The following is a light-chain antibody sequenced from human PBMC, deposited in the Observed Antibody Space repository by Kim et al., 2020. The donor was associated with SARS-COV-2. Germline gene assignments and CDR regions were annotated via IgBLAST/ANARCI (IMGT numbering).Light chain of an antibody. CDR1: QSISTW. V-gene: IGKV1-5*01. CDR2: DVS. CDR3: QQYDTNSRT. Sequence: DIQMTQSPSTLSASVGDRVTFTCRASQSISTWLAWYQHKPGKAPKLLIHDVSSLESGVPSRFSGSGSGTEFTLTISSLQPDDYATYYCQQYDTNSRTFGRGTKLEI. J-gene: IGKJ4*02.